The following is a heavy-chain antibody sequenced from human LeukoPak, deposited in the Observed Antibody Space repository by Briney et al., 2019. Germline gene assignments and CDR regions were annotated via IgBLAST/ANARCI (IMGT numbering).Heavy chain of an antibody. V-gene: IGHV3-33*01. CDR3: ARAYSSGRLVLLDY. D-gene: IGHD6-19*01. J-gene: IGHJ4*02. CDR2: IWYDGSNK. Sequence: GGSLRLSCAASGFTFSSYGMHWVRQAPGKGLEWVAVIWYDGSNKYYADSVKGRFTISRDNSKSTLYLQMNSLRAEDTAVYYCARAYSSGRLVLLDYWGQGTLVTVSS. CDR1: GFTFSSYG.